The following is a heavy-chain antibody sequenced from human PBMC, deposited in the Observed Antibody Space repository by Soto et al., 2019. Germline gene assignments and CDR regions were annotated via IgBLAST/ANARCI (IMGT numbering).Heavy chain of an antibody. V-gene: IGHV1-69*13. CDR3: ARAQDYGGPYFDY. J-gene: IGHJ4*02. CDR2: IIPISGAA. Sequence: ASVKVCCKASGGTLSSYAISWVRQAPGQGLEWMGSIIPISGAANYPQKFQGRVTITADESTSTAYMELSSLRSEDTAVYYCARAQDYGGPYFDYWGQGALVTVSS. CDR1: GGTLSSYA. D-gene: IGHD4-17*01.